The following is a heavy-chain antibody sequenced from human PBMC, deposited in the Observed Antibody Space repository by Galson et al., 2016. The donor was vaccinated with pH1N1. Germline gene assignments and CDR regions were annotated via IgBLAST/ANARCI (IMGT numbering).Heavy chain of an antibody. CDR2: IHYDGSNE. V-gene: IGHV3-30*02. CDR3: AKNPWAGANQYYYMDV. J-gene: IGHJ6*03. Sequence: SLRLSCAASGFTFGSYGMHWVRQASGKGLEWVAFIHYDGSNEKYADSVKGRFSISRDNSKNTLSLQMNSLTDEDTAVYYCAKNPWAGANQYYYMDVWGKGTTVIVS. CDR1: GFTFGSYG. D-gene: IGHD1-14*01.